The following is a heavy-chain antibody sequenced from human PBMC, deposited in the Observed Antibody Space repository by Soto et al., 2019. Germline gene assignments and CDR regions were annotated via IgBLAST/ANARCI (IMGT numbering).Heavy chain of an antibody. CDR3: ARAIVVVAATPVVWFDP. V-gene: IGHV4-30-2*01. CDR1: GGSISSGGYS. J-gene: IGHJ5*02. Sequence: QLQLQESGSGLVKPSQTLSLTCAVSGGSISSGGYSWSWIRQPPGKGLEWIGYIYHSGSTYYNPALKSRVTISVDRSKTQFSLKLSSVTAADTAVYYCARAIVVVAATPVVWFDPWGQGTLVTVSS. D-gene: IGHD2-15*01. CDR2: IYHSGST.